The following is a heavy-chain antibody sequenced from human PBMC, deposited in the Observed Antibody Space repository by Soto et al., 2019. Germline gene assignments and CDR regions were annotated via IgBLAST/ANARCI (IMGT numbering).Heavy chain of an antibody. CDR2: INHSGST. V-gene: IGHV4-34*01. CDR3: AREGYSYGYGGGFVNY. CDR1: SGSFSGYY. Sequence: WETLSLTCAVYSGSFSGYYWSWIRQPPGKGLEWIGEINHSGSTNYNPSLKSRVTISVDTSKNQFSLKLSSVTAADTAVYYCAREGYSYGYGGGFVNYWGQGTLVTVSS. J-gene: IGHJ4*02. D-gene: IGHD5-18*01.